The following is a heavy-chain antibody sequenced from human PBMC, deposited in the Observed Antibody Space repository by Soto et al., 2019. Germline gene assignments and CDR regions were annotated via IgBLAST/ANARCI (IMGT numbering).Heavy chain of an antibody. Sequence: SVKVSCKASGCTFSSYAISCVRRAPGQVLEWMGGIIPIFGTANYAQKFQGRVTITADESTSTAYMELSSLRSEDTAVYYCARRYYYDSSGYPYYYYYGMDVWGQGTTVTVSS. V-gene: IGHV1-69*13. CDR1: GCTFSSYA. CDR2: IIPIFGTA. D-gene: IGHD3-22*01. CDR3: ARRYYYDSSGYPYYYYYGMDV. J-gene: IGHJ6*02.